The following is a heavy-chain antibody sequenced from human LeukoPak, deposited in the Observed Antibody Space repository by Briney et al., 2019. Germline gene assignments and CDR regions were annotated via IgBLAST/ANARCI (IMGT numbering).Heavy chain of an antibody. Sequence: GESLKISFSTSGYIFSNYWFAWVRQTPGKGLGWMGIIYPHDFNVKYSPSFQGHVTISVDKSVSTAYLQWNTLKASDTATYFCTKGEYNDYWTAFPFWGQGTEVAVSS. CDR2: IYPHDFNV. CDR1: GYIFSNYW. D-gene: IGHD2/OR15-2a*01. J-gene: IGHJ4*02. CDR3: TKGEYNDYWTAFPF. V-gene: IGHV5-51*01.